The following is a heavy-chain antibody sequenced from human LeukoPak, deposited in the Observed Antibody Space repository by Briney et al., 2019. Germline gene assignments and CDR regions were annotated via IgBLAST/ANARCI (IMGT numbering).Heavy chain of an antibody. CDR3: ARYDSRGSASTRFDY. V-gene: IGHV4-38-2*01. CDR1: GYSLGKNYY. Sequence: SETLSLTCAVSGYSLGKNYYWGWIRQPPGKGLEWIGRIYGTGSTSYNPSLMNRVTMSVDTSKNHFSLKLTSVTAAGTAVYYCARYDSRGSASTRFDYWGQGILVTISS. CDR2: IYGTGST. D-gene: IGHD3-16*01. J-gene: IGHJ4*02.